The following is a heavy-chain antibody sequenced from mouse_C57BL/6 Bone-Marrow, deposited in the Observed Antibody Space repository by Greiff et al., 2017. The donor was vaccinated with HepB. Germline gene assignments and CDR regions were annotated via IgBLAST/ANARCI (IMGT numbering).Heavy chain of an antibody. CDR1: GYTFTSYW. CDR3: AKGASSGYGWFAY. J-gene: IGHJ3*01. CDR2: IHPSDSDT. V-gene: IGHV1-74*01. D-gene: IGHD3-2*02. Sequence: QVQLQQSGAELVKPGASVKVSCKASGYTFTSYWMHWVKQRPGQGLEWIGRIHPSDSDTNSNQKFKGKATLTVDKSSSPAYMQLSSLTSEDSAVYYCAKGASSGYGWFAYWGQGTLVTVSA.